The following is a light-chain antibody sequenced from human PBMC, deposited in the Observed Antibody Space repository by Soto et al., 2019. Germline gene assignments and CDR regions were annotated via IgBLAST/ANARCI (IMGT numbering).Light chain of an antibody. V-gene: IGKV3-11*01. Sequence: EIVLTQSPGTLSLSPGERATLSCRASSSVSTYLAWYQQKPGQAPRLFIYDASNRATGIPARFSGSGSGTDFPLTISSLEPEDFAVYYCQQRRTWPWTFGQGTKVEIK. J-gene: IGKJ1*01. CDR3: QQRRTWPWT. CDR1: SSVSTY. CDR2: DAS.